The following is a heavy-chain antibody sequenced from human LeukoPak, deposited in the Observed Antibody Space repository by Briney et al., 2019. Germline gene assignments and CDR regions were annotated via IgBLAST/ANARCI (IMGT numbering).Heavy chain of an antibody. Sequence: GGSLRLSCAASGFTFSSYTMNWVRQAPGEGLGWVSHISISSSSIYYADSVKGRFSISRDNAKNSLYLQMNSLRAEDTAVYYCARGALAVAGSVIDFWGQGTLVTVSS. CDR1: GFTFSSYT. CDR2: ISISSSSI. J-gene: IGHJ4*02. V-gene: IGHV3-48*01. D-gene: IGHD6-19*01. CDR3: ARGALAVAGSVIDF.